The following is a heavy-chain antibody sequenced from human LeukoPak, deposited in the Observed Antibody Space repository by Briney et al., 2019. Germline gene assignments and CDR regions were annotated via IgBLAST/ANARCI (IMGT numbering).Heavy chain of an antibody. Sequence: PGGSLRLSCAASGFTFSNYGMHWVRQAPGKGLEWVAVIWYEGSNKYYADSVKGRFTISRDNSKNTLYMQMNSLRVEDTAVYYCATAPRRGDYQDYWGQGTLVTVSS. J-gene: IGHJ4*02. CDR1: GFTFSNYG. V-gene: IGHV3-33*01. CDR2: IWYEGSNK. D-gene: IGHD4-17*01. CDR3: ATAPRRGDYQDY.